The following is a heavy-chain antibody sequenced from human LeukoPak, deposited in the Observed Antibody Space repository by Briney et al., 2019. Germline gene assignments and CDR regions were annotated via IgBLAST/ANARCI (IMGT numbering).Heavy chain of an antibody. V-gene: IGHV3-33*08. CDR2: VWYDGNRK. CDR3: ARVSI. Sequence: GGSLRLSCAASGFTFTNYAMSWVRQTPGKGLEWVTLVWYDGNRKYYADSVKGRFTISRDNSKNSVYLQMNSLRAEDTAVYYCARVSIWGQGTMVTVSS. D-gene: IGHD3-3*02. CDR1: GFTFTNYA. J-gene: IGHJ3*02.